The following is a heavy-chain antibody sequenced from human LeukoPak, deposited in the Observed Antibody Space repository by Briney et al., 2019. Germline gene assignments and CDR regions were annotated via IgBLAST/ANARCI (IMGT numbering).Heavy chain of an antibody. CDR2: IGGDGRST. CDR1: GFTFTNHA. CDR3: ARRVGGTPDY. Sequence: GGSLRLSCAASGFTFTNHAMTWVRQAPGEGLEWVSAIGGDGRSTDYADSVKGRFTISRDNSKNTLYLQMNSLRAEDTALYYCARRVGGTPDYWGLGTLVTVSS. V-gene: IGHV3-23*01. J-gene: IGHJ4*02. D-gene: IGHD1-26*01.